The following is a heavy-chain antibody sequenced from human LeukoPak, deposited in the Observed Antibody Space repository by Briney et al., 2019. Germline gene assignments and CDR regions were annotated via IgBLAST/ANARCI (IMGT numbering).Heavy chain of an antibody. V-gene: IGHV3-23*01. CDR1: GFTLSSYE. J-gene: IGHJ4*02. CDR3: AKDGGHDYGDYVVTD. D-gene: IGHD4-17*01. Sequence: GGSLRLSCIVSGFTLSSYEMSWIRQAPGKGLEWVASIGYSGGSAYYADSVKGRFTISRDNSKNTLYLQMNSLRAEDTAVYYCAKDGGHDYGDYVVTDWGQGTLVTVSS. CDR2: IGYSGGSA.